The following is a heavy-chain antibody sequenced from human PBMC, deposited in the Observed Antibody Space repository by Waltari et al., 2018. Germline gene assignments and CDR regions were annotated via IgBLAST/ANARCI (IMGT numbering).Heavy chain of an antibody. CDR3: ARGGDCGGDCVLGY. V-gene: IGHV4-34*02. D-gene: IGHD2-21*02. Sequence: QVQVQQWGAGLLKPSETLSLTCVVYGGSFSGYHWTWLRQPPGQGLEGIGEVLPHGVTNYNPSLQSRVTMSADTFKNQFSLKLNSVNAADTAVYYCARGGDCGGDCVLGYWGQGILVTVSS. J-gene: IGHJ4*02. CDR1: GGSFSGYH. CDR2: VLPHGVT.